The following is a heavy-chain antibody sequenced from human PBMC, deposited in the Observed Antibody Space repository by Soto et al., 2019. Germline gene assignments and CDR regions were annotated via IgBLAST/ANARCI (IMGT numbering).Heavy chain of an antibody. D-gene: IGHD3-3*01. CDR3: ARVAMENYHDMWSGSASSALDV. V-gene: IGHV4-59*13. Sequence: SETLSLTCKVSGGSMRGYSWSWIRQTPGEGLEWIGYVSHSGRTDYSPSLKNRVTISLDMSKNHFALHVNSVDPADTAVYYCARVAMENYHDMWSGSASSALDVWGQGTTVTVSS. CDR2: VSHSGRT. J-gene: IGHJ6*02. CDR1: GGSMRGYS.